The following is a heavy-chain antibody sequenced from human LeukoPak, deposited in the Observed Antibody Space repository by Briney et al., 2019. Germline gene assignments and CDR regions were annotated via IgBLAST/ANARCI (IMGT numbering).Heavy chain of an antibody. CDR1: GFTFHSYA. CDR3: ARDGSWGDYQFYFYMDV. Sequence: GGSLRLSCEASGFTFHSYAMSWVRQAPGKGLEWLSGISASGHYIYQADSVKGRFTISRDNSKNTLYIEINSLRVEDTAVYYCARDGSWGDYQFYFYMDVWGKGTTVTVSS. J-gene: IGHJ6*03. V-gene: IGHV3-23*01. CDR2: ISASGHYI. D-gene: IGHD2-2*01.